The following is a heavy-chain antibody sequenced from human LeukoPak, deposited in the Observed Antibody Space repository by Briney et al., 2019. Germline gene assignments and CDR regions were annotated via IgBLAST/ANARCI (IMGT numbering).Heavy chain of an antibody. CDR3: ARDAAPYSSSWYDY. Sequence: PGGSLRLSCAASGFTFSSYEMNWVRQAPGKGLDWVSYISSSGSTIYYADSVKGRFTISRDNAKNSLYLQMNSLRAEDTAVYYCARDAAPYSSSWYDYWGQGTLVTVSS. V-gene: IGHV3-48*03. D-gene: IGHD6-13*01. CDR1: GFTFSSYE. CDR2: ISSSGSTI. J-gene: IGHJ4*02.